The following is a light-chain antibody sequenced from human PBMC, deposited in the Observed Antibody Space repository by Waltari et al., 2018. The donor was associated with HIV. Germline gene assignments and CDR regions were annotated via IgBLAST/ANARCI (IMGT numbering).Light chain of an antibody. CDR2: SNN. CDR1: SSNLGSNT. J-gene: IGLJ2*01. CDR3: AAWDDSLSGLVV. V-gene: IGLV1-44*01. Sequence: QSVLTQPPSASGTPGQRVTISCSGSSSNLGSNTVNWYQQLPGTAPRLLIYSNNQRPAGVPDRFSGSKSGTAACLAISGLQSEDEADYYCAAWDDSLSGLVVFGGGTKLTVL.